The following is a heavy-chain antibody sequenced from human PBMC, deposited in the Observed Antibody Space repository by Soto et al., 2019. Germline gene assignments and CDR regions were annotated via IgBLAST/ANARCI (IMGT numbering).Heavy chain of an antibody. CDR3: AREPHGAFDI. V-gene: IGHV3-53*04. J-gene: IGHJ3*02. CDR2: IYSGGST. Sequence: PGGSLRLSCAASGFTVSSNYMSWVRQAPGKGLERVSVIYSGGSTYYADSVKGRFTISRHNSKNTLYLQMNSLRAEDTAVYYCAREPHGAFDIWGQGTMVTVSS. CDR1: GFTVSSNY.